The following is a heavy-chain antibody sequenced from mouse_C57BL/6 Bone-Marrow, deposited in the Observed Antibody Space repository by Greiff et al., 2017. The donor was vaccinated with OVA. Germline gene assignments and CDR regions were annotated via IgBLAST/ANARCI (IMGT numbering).Heavy chain of an antibody. CDR2: IDPSDSYT. J-gene: IGHJ2*01. Sequence: QVQLQQPGAELVRPGTSVKLSCKASGYTFTSYWMHWVKQRPGQGLEWIGVIDPSDSYTNYNQKFKGKATLTVDTSSSTAYMQLSSLTSEDSAVYYCARGGNYGYLYYFDYWGQGTTLTVSS. CDR1: GYTFTSYW. D-gene: IGHD2-2*01. V-gene: IGHV1-59*01. CDR3: ARGGNYGYLYYFDY.